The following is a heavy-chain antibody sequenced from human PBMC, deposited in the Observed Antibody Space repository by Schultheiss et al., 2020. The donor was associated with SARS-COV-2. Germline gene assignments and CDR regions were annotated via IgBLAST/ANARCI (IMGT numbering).Heavy chain of an antibody. D-gene: IGHD1-1*01. CDR1: GYSFTNYW. V-gene: IGHV5-51*01. CDR2: IYPGDSET. CDR3: ATLPVTTFDI. J-gene: IGHJ3*02. Sequence: GESLKISCKASGYSFTNYWIGWVRQMPGKGLECLGLIYPGDSETRYSPSFQGQVTISADKSISTAYLQWSSLKTSDTAMYYCATLPVTTFDIWGQGTMVTVSS.